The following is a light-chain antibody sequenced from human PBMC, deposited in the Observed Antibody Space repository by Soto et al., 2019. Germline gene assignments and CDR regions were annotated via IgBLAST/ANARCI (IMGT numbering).Light chain of an antibody. Sequence: EIVLTQSPGTLSLSPGERATLSCRASQSVSISHLAGYQQKPGQAPRLLIYGASIRATGIPDRFSGSGSGTDFTLTISTLEPVDFAVYYGQQYGSSPGVTFGQGTKLEIK. J-gene: IGKJ2*01. V-gene: IGKV3-20*01. CDR1: QSVSISH. CDR3: QQYGSSPGVT. CDR2: GAS.